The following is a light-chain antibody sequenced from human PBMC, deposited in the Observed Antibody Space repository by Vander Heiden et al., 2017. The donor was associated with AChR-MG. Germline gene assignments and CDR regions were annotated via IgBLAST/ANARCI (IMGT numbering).Light chain of an antibody. CDR3: QQSDSTLCT. J-gene: IGKJ1*01. V-gene: IGKV1-39*01. Sequence: DIQMTESPSSLSASVGDRVTITCRASQSISSYLNWYQQTPGNAPKLLIYAASSLQSGVPSRFTGSGSGTDFTLTISSLQPEDFATYYCQQSDSTLCTFGQGTKVEIK. CDR2: AAS. CDR1: QSISSY.